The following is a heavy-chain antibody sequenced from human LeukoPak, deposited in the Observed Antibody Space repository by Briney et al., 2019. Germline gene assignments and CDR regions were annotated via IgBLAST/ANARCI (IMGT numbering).Heavy chain of an antibody. CDR3: ARDPYFDSSGYPYYFDY. V-gene: IGHV3-30-3*01. Sequence: GGSLRLSCAASGFTFSSYAMHWVCQAPGKGLEWVAFISYDGSNKYYPDSVRGRFTISRDNSKNTLFLQMSSLRAEDTAVYYCARDPYFDSSGYPYYFDYWGQGTLVTVSS. CDR1: GFTFSSYA. CDR2: ISYDGSNK. J-gene: IGHJ4*02. D-gene: IGHD3-22*01.